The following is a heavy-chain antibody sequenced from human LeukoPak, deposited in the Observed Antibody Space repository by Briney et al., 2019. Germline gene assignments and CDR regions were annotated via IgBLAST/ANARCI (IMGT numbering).Heavy chain of an antibody. CDR2: IIPIFGTA. CDR1: GGTFSCYA. Sequence: SVKVSCKASGGTFSCYAISWVRQAPGQGLEWMGGIIPIFGTANYAQKFQGRVTITADESTSTAYMELSSLRSEDTAVYYCARRRGGYSYGLRGAFDYWGQGTLVTVSS. D-gene: IGHD5-18*01. V-gene: IGHV1-69*13. CDR3: ARRRGGYSYGLRGAFDY. J-gene: IGHJ4*02.